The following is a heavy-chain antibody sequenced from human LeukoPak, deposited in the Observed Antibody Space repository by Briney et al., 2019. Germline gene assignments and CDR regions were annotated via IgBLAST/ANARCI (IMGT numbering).Heavy chain of an antibody. CDR1: GFTVSSNY. J-gene: IGHJ4*02. CDR3: ARKAVTRNYFDY. V-gene: IGHV3-53*01. Sequence: GSLRLSCAASGFTVSSNYMNWVRQAPGKGLEWVSVIYSGGSTYYADSVKGRFTISRDNSKNTLFLQMNSLRAEDTAVYYCARKAVTRNYFDYWGQGTLVTVSS. CDR2: IYSGGST. D-gene: IGHD4-17*01.